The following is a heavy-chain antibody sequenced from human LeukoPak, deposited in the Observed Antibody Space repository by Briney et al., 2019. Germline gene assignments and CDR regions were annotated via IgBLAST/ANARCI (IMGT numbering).Heavy chain of an antibody. D-gene: IGHD3-22*01. Sequence: GGSLRLSCAASGFTFSSYGMHWVRQAPGKGLEWVAFIRYDGSNKYYADSVKGRFTISRDNSKNTLYLQMNSLRAEDTAVYYCARAPYYYDSSGYRFDYWGQGTLVTVSS. V-gene: IGHV3-30*02. CDR2: IRYDGSNK. CDR1: GFTFSSYG. J-gene: IGHJ4*02. CDR3: ARAPYYYDSSGYRFDY.